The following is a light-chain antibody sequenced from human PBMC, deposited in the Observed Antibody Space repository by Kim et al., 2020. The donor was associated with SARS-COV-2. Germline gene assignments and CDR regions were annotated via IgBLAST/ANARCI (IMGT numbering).Light chain of an antibody. V-gene: IGLV2-14*03. CDR1: RGGVGGYNN. Sequence: GQSITTSCTGTRGGVGGYNNVTCYQQHPGKAPKLMIYDVSNRPSGVSNLLSGSKSGNTASLTISGLQAEDEADYYCSSDTSSSTLVFGGGTKMTVL. CDR2: DVS. J-gene: IGLJ3*02. CDR3: SSDTSSSTLV.